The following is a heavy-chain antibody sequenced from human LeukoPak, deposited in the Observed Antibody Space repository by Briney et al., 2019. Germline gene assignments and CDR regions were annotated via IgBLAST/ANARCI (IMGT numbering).Heavy chain of an antibody. CDR3: AREELANFDY. Sequence: GGSLRLSCAVSGFTFSSYWMYWVRQAPGKGLEWVAVISYDGSNKYYADSVKGRFTISRDNSKNTLYLQMNSLRAEDTAVYYCAREELANFDYWGQGTLVTVSS. CDR1: GFTFSSYW. D-gene: IGHD1-1*01. V-gene: IGHV3-30-3*01. CDR2: ISYDGSNK. J-gene: IGHJ4*02.